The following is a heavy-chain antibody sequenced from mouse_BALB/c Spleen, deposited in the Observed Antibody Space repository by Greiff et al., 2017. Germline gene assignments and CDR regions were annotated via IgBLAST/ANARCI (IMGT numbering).Heavy chain of an antibody. V-gene: IGHV5-6-5*01. J-gene: IGHJ2*01. Sequence: EVQVVESGGGLVKPGGSLKLSCAASGFTFSSYAMSWVRQTPEKRLEWVASISSGGSTYYPDSVKGRFTISRDNARNILYLQMSSLRSEDTAMYYCAREGTTALFDYWGQGTTLTVSS. CDR2: ISSGGST. CDR1: GFTFSSYA. CDR3: AREGTTALFDY. D-gene: IGHD1-2*01.